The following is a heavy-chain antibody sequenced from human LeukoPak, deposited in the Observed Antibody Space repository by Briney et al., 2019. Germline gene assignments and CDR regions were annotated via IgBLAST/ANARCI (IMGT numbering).Heavy chain of an antibody. Sequence: SETLSLTCTVSGGSISSGDYYWSWIRQPPGKGLEWIGYIYYSGSTYYNPSLKSRVTISVDTSKNQFSLKLSSVTAADTAVYYCAKEKERIQLWSPYYFDYWGQGTLVTVSS. CDR3: AKEKERIQLWSPYYFDY. D-gene: IGHD5-18*01. V-gene: IGHV4-30-4*01. J-gene: IGHJ4*02. CDR2: IYYSGST. CDR1: GGSISSGDYY.